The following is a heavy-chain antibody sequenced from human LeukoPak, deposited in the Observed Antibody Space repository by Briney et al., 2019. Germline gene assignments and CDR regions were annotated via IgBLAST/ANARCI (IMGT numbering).Heavy chain of an antibody. CDR1: GFTFNRNN. D-gene: IGHD6-19*01. J-gene: IGHJ4*02. Sequence: GGSLRLSCAASGFTFNRNNMNWVRQAPGEGLEWVSYISSTSITMYYADSVKGRFTISRDNAKNSLYLQMNSLRADDTAVYYCARETILAVAGDFWGQGTPVTVSS. CDR3: ARETILAVAGDF. CDR2: ISSTSITM. V-gene: IGHV3-48*01.